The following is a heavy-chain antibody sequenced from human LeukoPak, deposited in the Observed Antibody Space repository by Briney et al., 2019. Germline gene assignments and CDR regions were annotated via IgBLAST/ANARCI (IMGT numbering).Heavy chain of an antibody. CDR3: ATLLPASLHYFHY. CDR2: ISYDGSNK. J-gene: IGHJ4*02. D-gene: IGHD2-21*02. V-gene: IGHV3-30*03. Sequence: GGSLRLSCAASGFTFSSYGMHWVRQAPGKGLEWVAVISYDGSNKYYADSVKGRFTISRDNSKNTLYLQMTSLRAEDTALYYCATLLPASLHYFHYWGQGALVTVSS. CDR1: GFTFSSYG.